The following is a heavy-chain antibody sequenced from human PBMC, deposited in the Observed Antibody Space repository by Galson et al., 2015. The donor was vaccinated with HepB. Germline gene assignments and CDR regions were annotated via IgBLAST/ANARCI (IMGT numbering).Heavy chain of an antibody. V-gene: IGHV6-1*01. CDR2: TYYRSKWYN. J-gene: IGHJ6*02. Sequence: CAISGDSVSSHSAAWNWIRQSPSRGLEWLGRTYYRSKWYNDYAVSVKSRITINPDTSKNQFSLQLNSVTPEDTAVYYCARDLIVVVPDPYYYYGMDVWGQGTTVTVSS. CDR1: GDSVSSHSAA. D-gene: IGHD2-2*01. CDR3: ARDLIVVVPDPYYYYGMDV.